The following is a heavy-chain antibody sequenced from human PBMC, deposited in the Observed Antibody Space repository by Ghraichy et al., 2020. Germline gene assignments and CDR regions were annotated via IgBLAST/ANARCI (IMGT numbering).Heavy chain of an antibody. CDR3: ARDDLRTYMTNYYFDY. CDR2: ISSSSSTI. J-gene: IGHJ4*02. V-gene: IGHV3-48*02. Sequence: GESLNISCAASGFTFSSYSMNWVRQAPGKGLEWVSYISSSSSTIYYADSVKGRFTISRDNAKNSLYLQMNSLRDEDTAVYYCARDDLRTYMTNYYFDYWGQGTLVTVSS. D-gene: IGHD4-11*01. CDR1: GFTFSSYS.